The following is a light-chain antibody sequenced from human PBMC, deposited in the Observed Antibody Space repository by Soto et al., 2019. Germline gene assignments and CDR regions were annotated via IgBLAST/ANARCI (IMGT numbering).Light chain of an antibody. Sequence: EIVLTQSPGTLSLSPGERATLFCRASQSVSSSYLAWYQQKPGQAPGLLIYGASSRATGIPDRFSGRGSGTAFTLTITRLEPEDFAVYYCQQYGTSPPITFGQGTRLEIK. V-gene: IGKV3-20*01. CDR2: GAS. J-gene: IGKJ5*01. CDR3: QQYGTSPPIT. CDR1: QSVSSSY.